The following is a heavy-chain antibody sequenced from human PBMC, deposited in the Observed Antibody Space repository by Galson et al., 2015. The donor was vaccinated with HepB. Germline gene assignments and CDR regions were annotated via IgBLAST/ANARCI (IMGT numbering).Heavy chain of an antibody. CDR3: ARWEDIVVVPAAIPHYGMDV. Sequence: QSGAEVKKPGESLRISCKGSGYSFTSYWISWVRQMPGKGLEWMGRIDPSDSYTNYSPSFQGHVTISADKSISTAYLQWSSLKASDTAMYHCARWEDIVVVPAAIPHYGMDVWGQGTTVTVSS. D-gene: IGHD2-2*01. CDR2: IDPSDSYT. CDR1: GYSFTSYW. J-gene: IGHJ6*02. V-gene: IGHV5-10-1*01.